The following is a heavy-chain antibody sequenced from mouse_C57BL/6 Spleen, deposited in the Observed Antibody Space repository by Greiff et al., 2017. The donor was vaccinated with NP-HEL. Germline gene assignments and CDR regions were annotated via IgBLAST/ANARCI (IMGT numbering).Heavy chain of an antibody. CDR2: ISYDGSN. CDR3: ARNYYGSYAMDY. D-gene: IGHD1-1*01. Sequence: DVKLQESGPGLVKPSQSLSLTCSVTGYSITSGYYWNWIRQFPGNKLEWMGYISYDGSNNYNPSLKNRISITRDTSKNQFFLKLNSVTTEDTATYYCARNYYGSYAMDYWGQGTSVTVSS. V-gene: IGHV3-6*01. J-gene: IGHJ4*01. CDR1: GYSITSGYY.